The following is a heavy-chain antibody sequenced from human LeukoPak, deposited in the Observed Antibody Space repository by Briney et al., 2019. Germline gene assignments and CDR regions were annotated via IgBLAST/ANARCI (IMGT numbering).Heavy chain of an antibody. CDR2: VSGSGGAT. Sequence: PGGSLRLSCAASGFTFNNYAMSWVRQAPRMGLEWLSYVSGSGGATYYAASVKGRFTISRDNSKNTVYLQMGSLRAEDTAVYYCAKNRGGTYKYYMDVWGNGTTVTVSS. V-gene: IGHV3-23*01. CDR3: AKNRGGTYKYYMDV. CDR1: GFTFNNYA. D-gene: IGHD1-1*01. J-gene: IGHJ6*03.